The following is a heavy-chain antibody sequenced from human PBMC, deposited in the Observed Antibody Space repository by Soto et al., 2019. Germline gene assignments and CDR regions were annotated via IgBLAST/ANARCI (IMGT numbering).Heavy chain of an antibody. D-gene: IGHD2-21*02. Sequence: DSVKGRFTISRDNSKNTLYLQMNSLRAEDTAVYSCAIDPRSGGDSVCWFDPWGQGPLVTVSS. CDR3: AIDPRSGGDSVCWFDP. J-gene: IGHJ5*02. V-gene: IGHV3-30*02.